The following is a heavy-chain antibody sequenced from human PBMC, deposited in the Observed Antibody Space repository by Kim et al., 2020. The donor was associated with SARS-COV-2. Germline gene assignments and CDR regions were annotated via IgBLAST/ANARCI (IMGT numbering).Heavy chain of an antibody. CDR2: ISAYNGNT. J-gene: IGHJ6*02. CDR1: GYTFTSYG. CDR3: ATNSRIKLERRAYYYYGMDV. Sequence: ASVKVSCKASGYTFTSYGISWVRQAPGQGLEWMGWISAYNGNTNYAQKLQGRVTMTTDTSTSTAYMELRSLRSDDTAVYYCATNSRIKLERRAYYYYGMDVWGQGTTVTVSS. V-gene: IGHV1-18*01. D-gene: IGHD1-1*01.